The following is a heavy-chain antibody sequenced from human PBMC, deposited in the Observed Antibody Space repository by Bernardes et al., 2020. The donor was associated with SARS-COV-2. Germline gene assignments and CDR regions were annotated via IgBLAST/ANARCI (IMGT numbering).Heavy chain of an antibody. D-gene: IGHD1-20*01. CDR2: ISGGGSST. Sequence: GGSLRLSCAASGFTFSDYVMSWVRQAPGKGLEWVAVISGGGSSTYHADSVKGRFTISRDNSMNTLYLQMNSLRVEDMAVYYCAKDIFGYNWNDLRYFDYWGQGTLVTVAS. CDR1: GFTFSDYV. J-gene: IGHJ4*02. CDR3: AKDIFGYNWNDLRYFDY. V-gene: IGHV3-23*01.